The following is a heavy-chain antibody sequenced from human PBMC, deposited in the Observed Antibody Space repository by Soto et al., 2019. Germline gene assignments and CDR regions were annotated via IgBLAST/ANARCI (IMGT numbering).Heavy chain of an antibody. CDR2: IYYSGST. D-gene: IGHD3-22*01. Sequence: SETLSLTCTVSGGSISSGDYYWSWIRQPPGKGLEWIGYIYYSGSTYYNPSLKSRVTISVDTSENQFSLKLSSVTAADTAVYYCSRFILSGYYFDYWGQGTMVTVSS. V-gene: IGHV4-30-4*01. J-gene: IGHJ4*02. CDR3: SRFILSGYYFDY. CDR1: GGSISSGDYY.